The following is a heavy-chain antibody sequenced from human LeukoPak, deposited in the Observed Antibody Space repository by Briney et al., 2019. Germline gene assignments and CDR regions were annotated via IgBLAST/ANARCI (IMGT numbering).Heavy chain of an antibody. Sequence: GGSLRLSCAASGFTFSSYSMNWVRQAPGKGLEWVSYISSSSSTIYYADSVKGRFTISRDNAKNSLYLQMNSLRAEDTAVYYCARTVVVVAATKYNWFDPWGQGTLVTVSS. D-gene: IGHD2-15*01. V-gene: IGHV3-48*04. CDR3: ARTVVVVAATKYNWFDP. CDR2: ISSSSSTI. J-gene: IGHJ5*02. CDR1: GFTFSSYS.